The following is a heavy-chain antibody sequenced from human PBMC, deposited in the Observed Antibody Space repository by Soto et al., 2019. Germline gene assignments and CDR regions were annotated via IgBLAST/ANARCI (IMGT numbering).Heavy chain of an antibody. D-gene: IGHD6-19*01. V-gene: IGHV3-30-3*01. Sequence: GGSLRLSCAASGFTFSSYAMHWVRQAPGKGLEWVAVISYDGSNKYYADSVKGRFTISRDNSKNTLYLQMNSLRAEDTAVYYCARDLGIAVAGTVADYYYGMDVWGQGTTVTVS. CDR3: ARDLGIAVAGTVADYYYGMDV. CDR2: ISYDGSNK. CDR1: GFTFSSYA. J-gene: IGHJ6*02.